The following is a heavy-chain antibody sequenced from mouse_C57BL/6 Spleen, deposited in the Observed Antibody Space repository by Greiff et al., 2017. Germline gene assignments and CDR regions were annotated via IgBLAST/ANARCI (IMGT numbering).Heavy chain of an antibody. Sequence: EVQVVESGPGLVKPSQSLSLPCSVPGYSIPSGYSWNWIRQFPGTKLEWMGYISYDGSNNYNPSLNNRISLTRDPSKNQFFLKLNSVTTEDTATYYCARGRDFYYWGQGTTLTVSS. CDR2: ISYDGSN. CDR1: GYSIPSGYS. V-gene: IGHV3-6*01. CDR3: ARGRDFYY. J-gene: IGHJ2*01.